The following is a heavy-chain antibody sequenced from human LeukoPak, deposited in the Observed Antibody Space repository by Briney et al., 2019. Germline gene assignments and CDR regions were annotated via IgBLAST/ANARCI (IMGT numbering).Heavy chain of an antibody. J-gene: IGHJ6*03. CDR1: GGSISSYY. CDR2: IYYSGST. CDR3: ARVGSCYSCQYYYYMDV. D-gene: IGHD2-15*01. Sequence: SETLSLTCTVSGGSISSYYWSWIRQPPGKGLEWIGYIYYSGSTNYNPSLKSRVTISVDTSKNQFSLKLSSVTAADTAVYYCARVGSCYSCQYYYYMDVWGKGTTVTVSS. V-gene: IGHV4-59*01.